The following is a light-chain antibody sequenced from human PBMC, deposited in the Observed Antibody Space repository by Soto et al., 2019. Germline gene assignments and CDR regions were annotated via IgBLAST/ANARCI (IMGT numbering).Light chain of an antibody. V-gene: IGLV2-14*01. CDR3: SAYAGSSVL. J-gene: IGLJ2*01. CDR2: EVS. CDR1: TSDVGGYDY. Sequence: QSVLTQPPSASGSPGQSVTISCTGTTSDVGGYDYVSWYQQYPEKAPKLMIFEVSNRPSGVSNRFSGSKSGNTASLTISGLQAEDEADYYCSAYAGSSVLFGGGTKVTVL.